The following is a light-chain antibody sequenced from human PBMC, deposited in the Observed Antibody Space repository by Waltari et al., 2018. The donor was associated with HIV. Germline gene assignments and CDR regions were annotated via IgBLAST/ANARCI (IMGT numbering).Light chain of an antibody. J-gene: IGLJ3*02. CDR2: RDN. CDR3: AAWDDSLNALV. V-gene: IGLV1-44*01. Sequence: QSVLTQPPSASGTPGQRVTISSSGSSSNIGSNTVNWYQQLPGPAPKLLSYRDNPRPSGVPDRVSCSKSGTSASLAISGLQSEDEADYYCAAWDDSLNALVFGGGTKLTVL. CDR1: SSNIGSNT.